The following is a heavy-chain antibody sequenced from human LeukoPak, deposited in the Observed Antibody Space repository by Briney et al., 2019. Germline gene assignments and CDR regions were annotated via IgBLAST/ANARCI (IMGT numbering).Heavy chain of an antibody. D-gene: IGHD3-10*01. Sequence: GASVTVSCKVSGYTRTESSMHWVRQAPGKGLEWMGGFDPEDGETINAQKFQGRVTMTEDTTTDTAYMELSSLRSEDTAVYYCATWGGSWSYYNVHYWGQATLVTVSS. J-gene: IGHJ4*02. CDR3: ATWGGSWSYYNVHY. CDR2: FDPEDGET. CDR1: GYTRTESS. V-gene: IGHV1-24*01.